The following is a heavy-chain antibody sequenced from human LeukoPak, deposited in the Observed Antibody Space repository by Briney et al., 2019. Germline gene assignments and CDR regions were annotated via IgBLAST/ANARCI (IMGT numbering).Heavy chain of an antibody. V-gene: IGHV1-69*13. CDR2: IIPIFGTA. CDR3: ASSPYSNGFAYYFDY. J-gene: IGHJ4*02. D-gene: IGHD6-19*01. Sequence: SVKVSCKASGGTFSSYAISWVRQAPGQGLEWMGGIIPIFGTANYAQKFQGRVTITADESTSTAYMELSSLRSEDTAVYYCASSPYSNGFAYYFDYWGQGTLVTVSS. CDR1: GGTFSSYA.